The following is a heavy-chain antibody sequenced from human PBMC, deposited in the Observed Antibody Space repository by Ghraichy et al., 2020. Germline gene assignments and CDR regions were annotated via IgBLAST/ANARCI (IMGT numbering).Heavy chain of an antibody. J-gene: IGHJ6*02. Sequence: GGSLRLSCAASGFTFSSYSVTWVRQAPGKGLEWVSSISSSSSSIYYADSLKGRFTISRDNAKNSLYLQMNSLRAEDTAVYYCARNLYGITASYYYYGMDVGGQGTTVTVSS. V-gene: IGHV3-21*01. CDR1: GFTFSSYS. CDR2: ISSSSSSI. CDR3: ARNLYGITASYYYYGMDV. D-gene: IGHD1-20*01.